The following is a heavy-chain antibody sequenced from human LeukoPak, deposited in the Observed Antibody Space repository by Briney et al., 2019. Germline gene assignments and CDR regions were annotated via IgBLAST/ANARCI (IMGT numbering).Heavy chain of an antibody. CDR2: ISYSGGTT. J-gene: IGHJ4*02. V-gene: IGHV3-23*01. D-gene: IGHD6-6*01. CDR3: AKDWGGYSSSSFDY. CDR1: GFTFSSYA. Sequence: GGTLSLSCAASGFTFSSYAMSWVRQAPPPGLERVSAISYSGGTTYYADSVKGRFTISRDSSRNTLYLQMDSLRADDTAVYYCAKDWGGYSSSSFDYWGQGILVTVSS.